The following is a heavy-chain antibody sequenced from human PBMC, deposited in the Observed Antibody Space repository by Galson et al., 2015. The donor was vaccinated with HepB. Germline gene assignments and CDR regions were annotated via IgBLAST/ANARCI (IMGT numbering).Heavy chain of an antibody. CDR2: IGGSDGST. J-gene: IGHJ4*02. CDR3: ARRGGYNGWGDFDY. CDR1: EFTFSTYT. Sequence: SLRLSCAASEFTFSTYTMNWVRQAPGKGLEWVSTIGGSDGSTYYADFVKGRFTISRDNSKNTLWLQMNSLRVEDTAIYYCARRGGYNGWGDFDYWGQGTLVTVSS. D-gene: IGHD5-12*01. V-gene: IGHV3-23*01.